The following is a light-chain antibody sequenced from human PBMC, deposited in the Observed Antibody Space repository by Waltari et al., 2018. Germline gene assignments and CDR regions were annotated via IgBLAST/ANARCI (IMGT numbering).Light chain of an antibody. CDR1: SSNIGSRFD. J-gene: IGLJ2*01. CDR3: QSYDSSLSAWV. CDR2: ANN. V-gene: IGLV1-40*01. Sequence: QSVLTQPPSVSGAPGQRVTIPCTGSSSNIGSRFDVHWYQQVPGTVPKPLIYANNYRPSGVPGRFSGSKSGTSASLAIAGLQAEDEADYYCQSYDSSLSAWVFGGGTKLTVL.